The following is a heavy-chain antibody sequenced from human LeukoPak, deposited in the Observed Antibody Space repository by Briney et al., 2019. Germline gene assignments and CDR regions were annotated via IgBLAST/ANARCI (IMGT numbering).Heavy chain of an antibody. V-gene: IGHV3-7*01. Sequence: PGGSLRLSCAASAFRFSTYWMTWVRQAPGKGLEWVASIKQDGTEKYYMDSVEGRFTISRDNSKNSLYLQLNSLRAEDTAVYYCARDAYVGSGNYYPGSFDIWGQGTMVTVSS. D-gene: IGHD3-22*01. CDR1: AFRFSTYW. CDR2: IKQDGTEK. CDR3: ARDAYVGSGNYYPGSFDI. J-gene: IGHJ3*02.